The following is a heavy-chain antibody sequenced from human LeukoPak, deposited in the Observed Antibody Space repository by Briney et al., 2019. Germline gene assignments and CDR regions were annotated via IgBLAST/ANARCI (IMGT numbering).Heavy chain of an antibody. J-gene: IGHJ4*02. CDR3: ARPGGRLARSSFDY. Sequence: GASVKVSCKASGYTFTSYDITWVRQAPGQGLEWMGWINPYNGNTNYAQKVQGRVTMTTDTSTSTAYMELRSLRSDDTAVYYCARPGGRLARSSFDYWGQGTLVTVSS. D-gene: IGHD6-6*01. V-gene: IGHV1-18*04. CDR1: GYTFTSYD. CDR2: INPYNGNT.